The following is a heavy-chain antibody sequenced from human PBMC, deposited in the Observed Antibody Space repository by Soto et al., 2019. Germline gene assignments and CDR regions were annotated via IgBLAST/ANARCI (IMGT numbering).Heavy chain of an antibody. D-gene: IGHD3-16*01. V-gene: IGHV4-39*01. J-gene: IGHJ3*02. Sequence: QMQMQESGPGLVKPSETLSLTCTVSGGSISSNFYYWGWIRQPPGKGLQWIGNIYYRGSTNYNPSLKSPVTISVDTLKNQFSLKLSSVTAADTAVYYCARRTDDSYTFNAFDIWGQGTMVTVSS. CDR2: IYYRGST. CDR1: GGSISSNFYY. CDR3: ARRTDDSYTFNAFDI.